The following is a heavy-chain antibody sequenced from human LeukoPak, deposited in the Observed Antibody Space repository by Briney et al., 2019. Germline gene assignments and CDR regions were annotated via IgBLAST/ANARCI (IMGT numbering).Heavy chain of an antibody. Sequence: PSETLSLTCTVSGGSIRSSSYYWGWIRQSPGKGLEWIGNIYYSGSTYYNPSLKSRVTISVDTSKNQFSLKLSSVTAADTAVYYCARAEYYGSGTLRDYWGQGTLVTVSS. CDR3: ARAEYYGSGTLRDY. J-gene: IGHJ4*02. CDR1: GGSIRSSSYY. D-gene: IGHD3-10*01. V-gene: IGHV4-39*07. CDR2: IYYSGST.